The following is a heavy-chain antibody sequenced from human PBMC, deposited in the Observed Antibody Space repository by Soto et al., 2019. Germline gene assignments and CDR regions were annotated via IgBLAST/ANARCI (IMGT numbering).Heavy chain of an antibody. CDR1: GFTFSSYG. CDR2: IWYDGRNK. J-gene: IGHJ4*02. Sequence: GGSLRLSCAASGFTFSSYGMHWVRQAPGKGLEWVAVIWYDGRNKDYADSVKGRFTISRDNSKNTLYLQMNSLRVGDTAVYYCARAHSGSYPLDYWGQGTLVTVSS. CDR3: ARAHSGSYPLDY. D-gene: IGHD1-26*01. V-gene: IGHV3-33*01.